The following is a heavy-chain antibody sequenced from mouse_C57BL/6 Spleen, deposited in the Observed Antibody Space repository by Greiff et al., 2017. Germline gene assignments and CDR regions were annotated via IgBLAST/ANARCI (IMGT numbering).Heavy chain of an antibody. CDR2: IRNKANNHAT. Sequence: EVKLEESGGGLVQPGGSMKLSCAASGFTFSDAWMDLVRQSPEKGLEWGAEIRNKANNHATYYAESVKGMFTISRDDSKRSVYLQMNILRAEDTGIYYCTPYDCGSSQAFPFAYWGQGNLVTVSA. CDR3: TPYDCGSSQAFPFAY. V-gene: IGHV6-6*01. D-gene: IGHD1-1*01. CDR1: GFTFSDAW. J-gene: IGHJ3*01.